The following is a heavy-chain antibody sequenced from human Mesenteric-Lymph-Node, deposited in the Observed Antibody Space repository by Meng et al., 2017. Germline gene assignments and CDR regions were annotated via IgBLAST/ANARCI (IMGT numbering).Heavy chain of an antibody. D-gene: IGHD2-21*02. Sequence: GGSLRLSCAASGFTFSSYAMHWVRQAPGKGLEWVAVISYDGSNKYYADSVKGRFTISRDNSKNTLYLQMNSLRAEDTAVYYCARAYCGGDCYLDYWGQGTLVTVSS. V-gene: IGHV3-30*01. J-gene: IGHJ4*02. CDR3: ARAYCGGDCYLDY. CDR2: ISYDGSNK. CDR1: GFTFSSYA.